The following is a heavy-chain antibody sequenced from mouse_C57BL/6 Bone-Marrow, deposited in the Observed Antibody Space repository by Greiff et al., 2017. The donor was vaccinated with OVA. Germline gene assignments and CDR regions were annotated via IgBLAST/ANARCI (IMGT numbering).Heavy chain of an antibody. V-gene: IGHV5-6*01. CDR3: ASDSNFYAMDY. D-gene: IGHD2-5*01. CDR2: ISSGGSYT. CDR1: GFTFSSYG. Sequence: EVQRVESGGDLVKPGGSLKLSCAASGFTFSSYGMSWVRQTPDKRLEWVATISSGGSYTYYPDSVKGRFTISRDNAKNTLYLQMSSLKSEDTAMYYCASDSNFYAMDYWGQGTSVTVSS. J-gene: IGHJ4*01.